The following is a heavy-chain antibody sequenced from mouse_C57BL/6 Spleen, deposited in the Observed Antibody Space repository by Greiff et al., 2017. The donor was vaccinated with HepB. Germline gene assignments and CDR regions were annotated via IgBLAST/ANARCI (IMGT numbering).Heavy chain of an antibody. CDR3: ARKGVRGYCDV. CDR1: GYTFTSYW. D-gene: IGHD2-14*01. Sequence: QVQLQQPGAELVKPGASVKLSCKASGYTFTSYWMQWVKQRPGQGLEWIGEIDPSDSYTNYNQKFKGKATLTVDKSSSTAYMQLSSLTSEDSAVYYCARKGVRGYCDVWGTGTTVTVSS. CDR2: IDPSDSYT. V-gene: IGHV1-50*01. J-gene: IGHJ1*03.